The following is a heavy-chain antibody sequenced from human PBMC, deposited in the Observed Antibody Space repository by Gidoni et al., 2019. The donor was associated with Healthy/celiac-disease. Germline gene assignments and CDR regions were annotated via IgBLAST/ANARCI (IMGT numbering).Heavy chain of an antibody. CDR3: ARVGGDYVGAFDY. D-gene: IGHD4-17*01. CDR2: IIPILGIA. CDR1: GGTFSSYT. J-gene: IGHJ4*02. V-gene: IGHV1-69*02. Sequence: QVQLVQSGAEVKKPGSSVKVSCKASGGTFSSYTISWVRQAPGQGLEWMGRIIPILGIANYAQKFQGRVTITADKSTSTAYMELSSLRSEDTAVYYCARVGGDYVGAFDYWGQGTLVTVSS.